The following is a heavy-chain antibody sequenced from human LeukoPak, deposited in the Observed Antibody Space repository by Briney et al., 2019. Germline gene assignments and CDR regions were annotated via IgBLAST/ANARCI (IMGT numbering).Heavy chain of an antibody. Sequence: SETLSLTCAVYGESFGDHYWTWIRQPPGKGLECIGAINLTGSTNYNPSLKSRRTISLDTSKNQFSLKLKSVTAADTAVYYCARGFYLYDTSGYSPSKSYLDVWGRGATVAVSS. CDR2: INLTGST. V-gene: IGHV4-34*01. J-gene: IGHJ6*03. CDR3: ARGFYLYDTSGYSPSKSYLDV. CDR1: GESFGDHY. D-gene: IGHD3-22*01.